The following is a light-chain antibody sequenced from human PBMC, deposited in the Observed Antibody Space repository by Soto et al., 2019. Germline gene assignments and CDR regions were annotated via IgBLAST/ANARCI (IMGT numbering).Light chain of an antibody. V-gene: IGLV2-11*01. CDR2: DVS. CDR1: SSDVGGYNY. Sequence: QSALTQPRSVSGSPGQSVTNPCTGTSSDVGGYNYVSWYLQHPGKAPKLMIYDVSKRPSGVPDRFSGCKSGNTASLTISGLQADDEADYFCCSYAGSNTLVFGGGTKLTVL. J-gene: IGLJ2*01. CDR3: CSYAGSNTLV.